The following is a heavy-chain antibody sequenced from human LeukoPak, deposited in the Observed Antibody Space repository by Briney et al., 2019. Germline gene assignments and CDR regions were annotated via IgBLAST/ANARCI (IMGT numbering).Heavy chain of an antibody. V-gene: IGHV4-59*10. Sequence: SETLSLTCAVYGGSFSRYYWSWIRQPAGKGLEWIGRIYSDGTITYNPSLQSRLTMTIDTSKNQFSLKLSFVTAADTAVYYCARISSSNWYNERGAFDVWGQGTMVTVSS. J-gene: IGHJ3*01. CDR1: GGSFSRYY. D-gene: IGHD6-13*01. CDR2: IYSDGTI. CDR3: ARISSSNWYNERGAFDV.